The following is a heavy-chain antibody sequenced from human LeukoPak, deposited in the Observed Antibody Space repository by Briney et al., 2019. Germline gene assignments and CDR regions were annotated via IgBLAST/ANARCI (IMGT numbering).Heavy chain of an antibody. D-gene: IGHD1-26*01. CDR2: IYYSGST. CDR3: ARGIVGATFDY. J-gene: IGHJ4*02. CDR1: GGSFTSYY. Sequence: SEPLSLTCTVSGGSFTSYYWNWVRHPPGKRLEWIGYIYYSGSTNYNPSLKSRVTISVDTSKNQFSLNLSSVTAADTAVYYCARGIVGATFDYWGQGTLVTVSS. V-gene: IGHV4-59*01.